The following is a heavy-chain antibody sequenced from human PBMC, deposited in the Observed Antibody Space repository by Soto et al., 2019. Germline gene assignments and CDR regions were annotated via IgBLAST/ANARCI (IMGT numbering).Heavy chain of an antibody. V-gene: IGHV1-8*01. CDR1: GYSFTGLD. CDR3: AGCVTSGVDY. CDR2: MEPRSGRT. D-gene: IGHD3-10*01. J-gene: IGHJ4*02. Sequence: GASVKVSCKASGYSFTGLDINWVRQTTGQGLEWMGWMEPRSGRTGYAQKFQGRVTMTRDTSINTAYMELSSLTSDDTAFYYCAGCVTSGVDYWGQGTLVTVSS.